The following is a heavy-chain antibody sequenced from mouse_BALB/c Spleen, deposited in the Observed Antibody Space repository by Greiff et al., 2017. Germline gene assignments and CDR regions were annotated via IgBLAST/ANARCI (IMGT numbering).Heavy chain of an antibody. J-gene: IGHJ2*01. CDR2: ISSGGGST. D-gene: IGHD4-1*01. Sequence: EVQRVESGGGLVKPGGSLKLSCAASGFAFSSYDMSWVRQTPEKRLEWVAYISSGGGSTYYPDTVKGRFTISRDNAKNTLYLQMSSLKSEDTAMYYCAGTGYYFDYWGQGTTLTVSS. V-gene: IGHV5-12-1*01. CDR1: GFAFSSYD. CDR3: AGTGYYFDY.